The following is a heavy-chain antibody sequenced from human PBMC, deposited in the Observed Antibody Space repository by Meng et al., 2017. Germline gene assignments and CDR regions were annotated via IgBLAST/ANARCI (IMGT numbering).Heavy chain of an antibody. CDR1: GFTFSSYS. CDR2: ISSSSSYI. V-gene: IGHV3-21*01. CDR3: AISLVATRDIDY. J-gene: IGHJ4*02. D-gene: IGHD5-12*01. Sequence: EVRLVESGGGLGKPGGFLRLSCAASGFTFSSYSMNWVRQAQGKGLEWVSSISSSSSYIYYADSVKGRFTISRDNAKNSLYLQMNSLRAEDTAVYYCAISLVATRDIDYWGQGTLVTVSS.